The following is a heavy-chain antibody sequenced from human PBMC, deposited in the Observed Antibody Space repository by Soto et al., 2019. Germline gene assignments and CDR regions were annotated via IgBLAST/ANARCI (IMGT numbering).Heavy chain of an antibody. J-gene: IGHJ6*02. CDR3: ARDNDRPQLGGNYYYILDV. CDR1: GGTFRTAA. Sequence: QVQLEQSGAEVKKPGSSVKVSCKASGGTFRTAANSWVRQAPGQGLEWMGGIMPVFRTPDYAQKFQGRVTITADESTNTAYMELSGLRSDDTAVYYCARDNDRPQLGGNYYYILDVWGQGTTITVSS. V-gene: IGHV1-69*12. D-gene: IGHD2-8*01. CDR2: IMPVFRTP.